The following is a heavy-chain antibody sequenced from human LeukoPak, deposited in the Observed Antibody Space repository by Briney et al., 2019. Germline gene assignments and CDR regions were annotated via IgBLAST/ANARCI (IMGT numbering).Heavy chain of an antibody. CDR2: IIPIFGTA. J-gene: IGHJ4*02. Sequence: SVKVSCKASGGTFSSYAISWVRQAPGQGLEWMGGIIPIFGTANYAQKFQGRVTITADKSTSTAYMELSSLRSEDTAVYFCARDYPAVAGIILAGWGQGTLVTVSS. V-gene: IGHV1-69*06. CDR3: ARDYPAVAGIILAG. CDR1: GGTFSSYA. D-gene: IGHD6-19*01.